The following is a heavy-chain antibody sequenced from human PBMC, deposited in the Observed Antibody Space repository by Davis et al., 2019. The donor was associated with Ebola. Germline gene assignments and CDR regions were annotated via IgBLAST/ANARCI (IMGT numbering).Heavy chain of an antibody. CDR1: GFTFSSYG. CDR3: ARDRVRLDF. CDR2: IWYDGSKK. V-gene: IGHV3-33*08. Sequence: GESLKISCEASGFTFSSYGMNWVRQAPGKGLEWVADIWYDGSKKYYGDSVKGRFTISSDNSKNTLYLEMNRLRAEDTAVYDCARDRVRLDFWGQGTLVTVSS. D-gene: IGHD3-3*01. J-gene: IGHJ4*02.